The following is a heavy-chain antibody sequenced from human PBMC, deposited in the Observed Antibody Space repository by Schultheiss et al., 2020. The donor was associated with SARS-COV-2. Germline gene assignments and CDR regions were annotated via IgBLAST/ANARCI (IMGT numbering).Heavy chain of an antibody. Sequence: GGSLRLSCAASGFTFSSYAMSWVRQAPGKGLEWVSAISGSGGSTYYADSVKGRFTISRDNAKNTLYLQMNSLRVEDTAVYYCARSIAVAGKIDYWGQGTLVTVSS. CDR1: GFTFSSYA. CDR2: ISGSGGST. V-gene: IGHV3-23*01. D-gene: IGHD6-19*01. CDR3: ARSIAVAGKIDY. J-gene: IGHJ4*02.